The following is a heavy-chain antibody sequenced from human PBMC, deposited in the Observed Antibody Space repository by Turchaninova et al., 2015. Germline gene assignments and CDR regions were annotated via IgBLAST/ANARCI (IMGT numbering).Heavy chain of an antibody. CDR1: GFTFSNAW. D-gene: IGHD3-22*01. Sequence: EVQLVESGGGLVKPGGSLRLSCAASGFTFSNAWMSWVRQAPGKGLEWVGSINSKTDGVKTDYAAPVNGRFTISREDSKNTLYLQMNRLKTEDTAVYYCTTDFHTLYYYDSSGYYSLDYWGQGTLVTVSS. CDR2: INSKTDGVKT. J-gene: IGHJ4*02. V-gene: IGHV3-15*01. CDR3: TTDFHTLYYYDSSGYYSLDY.